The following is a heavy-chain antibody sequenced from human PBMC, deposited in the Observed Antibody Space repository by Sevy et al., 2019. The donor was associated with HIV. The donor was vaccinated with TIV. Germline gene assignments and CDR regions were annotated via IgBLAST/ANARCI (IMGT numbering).Heavy chain of an antibody. CDR1: GFTFSSYA. J-gene: IGHJ6*02. CDR3: AKGGPRITILGVVVGPEDYYYGMDV. D-gene: IGHD3-3*01. CDR2: ISGSGGST. Sequence: GGSLRLSCAASGFTFSSYAMSWVRQAPGKGLEWVSAISGSGGSTYYADSVKGRFTISRDNSKNTLYLQMNSLRAEDTAVYYCAKGGPRITILGVVVGPEDYYYGMDVWGQGTTVTVSS. V-gene: IGHV3-23*01.